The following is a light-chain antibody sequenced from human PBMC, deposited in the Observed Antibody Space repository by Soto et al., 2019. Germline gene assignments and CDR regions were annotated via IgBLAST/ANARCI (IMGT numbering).Light chain of an antibody. V-gene: IGKV1-5*03. Sequence: IHMTHSPSTLSACVGDRFTITFRSSQSISSWLAWYKQKPGKAPKLLIYKASSLESGVPSRFSGSGSGTEFTLTISSLQPDDFATYYCQQYNSYSRTFGQGTKVDIK. CDR2: KAS. CDR1: QSISSW. CDR3: QQYNSYSRT. J-gene: IGKJ1*01.